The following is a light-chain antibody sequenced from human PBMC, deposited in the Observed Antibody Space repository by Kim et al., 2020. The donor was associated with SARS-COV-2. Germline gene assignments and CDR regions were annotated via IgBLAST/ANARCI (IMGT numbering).Light chain of an antibody. V-gene: IGLV2-23*01. CDR1: SSDVGGYNY. CDR2: GDS. CDR3: CSFAPGTTWV. J-gene: IGLJ3*02. Sequence: QSALTQPASVSGSPGQSITISCTGTSSDVGGYNYVSWYQQHPGKAPKLIIHGDSKRPSGISNRFSASKSGNTASLTISGLQNEDEADYYCCSFAPGTTWVFGGGTQLTVL.